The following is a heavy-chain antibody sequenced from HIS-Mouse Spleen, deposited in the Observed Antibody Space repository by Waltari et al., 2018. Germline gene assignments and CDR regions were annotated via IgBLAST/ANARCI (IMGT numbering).Heavy chain of an antibody. CDR3: AREIPYSSSWYDWYFDL. CDR2: IYYSGRT. CDR1: GGSISSSSYY. J-gene: IGHJ2*01. V-gene: IGHV4-39*07. D-gene: IGHD6-13*01. Sequence: QLQLQESGPGLVKPSETLSLTCTVSGGSISSSSYYWGWIRQPPGRGLEWIGSIYYSGRTYYNPSLKMRVTISVDTSKNQFSLKLGSVTAADTAVYYCAREIPYSSSWYDWYFDLWGRGTLVTVSS.